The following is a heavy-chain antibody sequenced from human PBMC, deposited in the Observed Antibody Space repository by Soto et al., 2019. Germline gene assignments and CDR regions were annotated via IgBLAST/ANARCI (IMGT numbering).Heavy chain of an antibody. Sequence: QVQLQESGPGLVKPSQTLSLTCTVSGGSISSGGYYWSWIRQHPGKGLEWIGYIYYSGSTYYNPSLKSRVTISVDTSKNQFSLRLSSVTAADTAVYYCARGRGTVTTVTTHLDYWGQGTLVTVSS. CDR1: GGSISSGGYY. J-gene: IGHJ4*02. D-gene: IGHD4-17*01. CDR3: ARGRGTVTTVTTHLDY. V-gene: IGHV4-31*03. CDR2: IYYSGST.